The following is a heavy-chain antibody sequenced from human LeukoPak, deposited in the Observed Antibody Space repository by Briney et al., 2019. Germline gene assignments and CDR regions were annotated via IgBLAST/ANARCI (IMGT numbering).Heavy chain of an antibody. CDR2: IYPGDSDT. J-gene: IGHJ5*02. V-gene: IGHV5-51*01. D-gene: IGHD2-2*01. CDR3: ARHGGGYCRSTSCYLFDP. Sequence: GESLKISCKVSGYSFTTYWIGWVRQMPGKGLEWMGIIYPGDSDTRYSPSFQGQVTISADKSIGTAYLQWSSLKASDTAMYYCARHGGGYCRSTSCYLFDPWGQGTLVTVSS. CDR1: GYSFTTYW.